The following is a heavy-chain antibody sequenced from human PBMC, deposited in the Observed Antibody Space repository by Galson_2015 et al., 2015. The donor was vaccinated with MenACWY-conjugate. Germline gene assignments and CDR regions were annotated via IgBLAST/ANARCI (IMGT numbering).Heavy chain of an antibody. V-gene: IGHV3-48*04. J-gene: IGHJ4*02. CDR3: AGGCSSPSCYARFDY. D-gene: IGHD2-2*01. CDR2: ISSSRSTI. CDR1: GFTFSSYR. Sequence: SLRLSCAASGFTFSSYRMNWVRQAPGKGLEWVSYISSSRSTIYYADSVKGRFTISRDNAKNSLYLQMNSLRAEDTAVYYCAGGCSSPSCYARFDYSGQGTLVTVSS.